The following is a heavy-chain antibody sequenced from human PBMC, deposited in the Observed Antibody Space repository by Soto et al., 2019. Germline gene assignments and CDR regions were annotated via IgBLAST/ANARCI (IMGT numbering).Heavy chain of an antibody. CDR3: ARRATLTIFGRRHAFDI. Sequence: SETLSLTCAVYGGSFSGYYWSWIRQPPGKGLEWIGEINHSGSTNYNPSLKSRVTISVDTSKNQFSLKLSSVTAADTAVYYCARRATLTIFGRRHAFDIWGQGTMVTVSS. J-gene: IGHJ3*02. CDR1: GGSFSGYY. D-gene: IGHD3-3*01. CDR2: INHSGST. V-gene: IGHV4-34*01.